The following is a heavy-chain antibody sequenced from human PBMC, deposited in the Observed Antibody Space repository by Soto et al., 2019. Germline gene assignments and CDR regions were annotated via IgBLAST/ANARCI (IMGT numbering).Heavy chain of an antibody. CDR2: IKQDGSEK. Sequence: EVQLVESGGGLVQPGGSLRLSCAASGFTFSSYWMSWVRQAPGKGLEWVANIKQDGSEKYYVDSVKGRFTISRDNAKNSLYLQMNSLRAEDTAVYYCARSFTTVTTSAYGMDVWGQGTTVTVSS. V-gene: IGHV3-7*01. CDR3: ARSFTTVTTSAYGMDV. CDR1: GFTFSSYW. D-gene: IGHD4-17*01. J-gene: IGHJ6*02.